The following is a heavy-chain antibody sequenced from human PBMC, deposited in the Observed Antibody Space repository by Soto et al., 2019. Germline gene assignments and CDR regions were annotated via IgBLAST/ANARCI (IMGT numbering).Heavy chain of an antibody. V-gene: IGHV1-69*06. CDR3: ARAIKRWEVNYDFDF. Sequence: QVVLLQSGAEVKEPGSSVRVSCQVSGSTFNNFAFSWVRQAPGHGPEWMGGIVVDSNTAEYSQRFQDRVTITADTSTDTIYMELGSLTFEDTAVYYCARAIKRWEVNYDFDFWGQGTLVTVSS. D-gene: IGHD1-26*01. CDR2: IVVDSNTA. J-gene: IGHJ4*02. CDR1: GSTFNNFA.